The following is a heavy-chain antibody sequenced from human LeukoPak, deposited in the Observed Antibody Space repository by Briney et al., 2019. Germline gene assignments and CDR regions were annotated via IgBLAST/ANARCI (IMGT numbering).Heavy chain of an antibody. CDR2: MNPNSGNT. D-gene: IGHD3-10*01. CDR1: GYTFTSFE. Sequence: ASVKVSCKASGYTFTSFEINWVRQATGQGLEWMGWMNPNSGNTVYAQKFQVRVTMTRDTSISTAYMELSSLRSDDTAVYYCARGGYYYGSGSYYNGLYYSYYYMDVWGKGTTVTISS. CDR3: ARGGYYYGSGSYYNGLYYSYYYMDV. J-gene: IGHJ6*03. V-gene: IGHV1-8*01.